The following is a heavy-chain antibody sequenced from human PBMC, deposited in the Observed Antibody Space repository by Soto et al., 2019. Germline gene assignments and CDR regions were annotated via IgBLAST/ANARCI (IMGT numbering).Heavy chain of an antibody. J-gene: IGHJ4*02. CDR3: VQDMQWGGMTTIHYFDS. CDR2: ISSNSATI. D-gene: IGHD4-17*01. Sequence: EVQLVESGGGLVQPGRSLRLSCVASGFIADDYAMHWVRQAPGKGLEWVSGISSNSATINYADSVKGRFTISRDNAKNSLVLQMNSLRPEDTAFYYCVQDMQWGGMTTIHYFDSWGQGTLVTVSS. CDR1: GFIADDYA. V-gene: IGHV3-9*02.